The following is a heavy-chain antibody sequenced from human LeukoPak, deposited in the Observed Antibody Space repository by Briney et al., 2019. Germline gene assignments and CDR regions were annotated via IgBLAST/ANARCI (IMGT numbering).Heavy chain of an antibody. CDR3: ARVASSILGYASFDF. CDR1: GDSIRNANY. V-gene: IGHV4-38-2*01. J-gene: IGHJ4*02. Sequence: PSETLSLTCGVSGDSIRNANYWGWIRQPPGQGLEWIAGMHHGGSTFYNPSLQSRVTISMYTSKNQFSLNLNYVTAADTAVYHCARVASSILGYASFDFWGQGTLVTVSS. D-gene: IGHD2-2*01. CDR2: MHHGGST.